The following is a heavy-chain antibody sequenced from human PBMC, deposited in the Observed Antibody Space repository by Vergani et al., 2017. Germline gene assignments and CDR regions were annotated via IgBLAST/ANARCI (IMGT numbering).Heavy chain of an antibody. V-gene: IGHV4-39*01. J-gene: IGHJ5*02. CDR2: IYYSGSA. CDR3: ARHSTVEWLVKLGWIDP. D-gene: IGHD6-19*01. CDR1: GASIRSSNFY. Sequence: QLQLQESGPGLVKPSATLSLTCSVSGASIRSSNFYWGWIRQPPGKELEWMAGIYYSGSAYYNPSLKSRVTISVDTSKNQFSLKLSSVTAADTAVYFCARHSTVEWLVKLGWIDPWGQGILVTVSS.